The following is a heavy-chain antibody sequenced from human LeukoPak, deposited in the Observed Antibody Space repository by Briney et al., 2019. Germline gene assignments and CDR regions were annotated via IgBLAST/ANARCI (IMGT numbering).Heavy chain of an antibody. CDR2: INPNSGGT. Sequence: ASVKVSCKASGYTFTGYYMHWVRRAPGQGLEWMGWINPNSGGTNYAQKFQGRVTMTRDTSISTAYMELSRLRSDDTAVYYCARDILKRWYYFDYWGQGTLVTVSS. CDR1: GYTFTGYY. J-gene: IGHJ4*02. CDR3: ARDILKRWYYFDY. V-gene: IGHV1-2*02. D-gene: IGHD4-23*01.